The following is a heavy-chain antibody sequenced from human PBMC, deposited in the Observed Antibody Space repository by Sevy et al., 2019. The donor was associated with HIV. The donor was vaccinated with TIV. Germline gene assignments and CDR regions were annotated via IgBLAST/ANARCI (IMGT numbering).Heavy chain of an antibody. J-gene: IGHJ3*02. V-gene: IGHV5-51*01. Sequence: GESLKISCKGSGYSFITYWIGWVRQMPGKGLEWMGLIFPADSNTRYSPSFQGQVTISADKSISTAYLQWSSLKASDTAMYYCARLDYGDSDAFDIWGQGTMVTGSS. CDR1: GYSFITYW. D-gene: IGHD4-17*01. CDR3: ARLDYGDSDAFDI. CDR2: IFPADSNT.